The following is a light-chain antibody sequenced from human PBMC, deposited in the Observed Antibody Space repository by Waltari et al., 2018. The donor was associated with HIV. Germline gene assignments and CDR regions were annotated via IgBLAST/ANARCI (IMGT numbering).Light chain of an antibody. Sequence: QSVLTPPPSVSGAPGQRVTISCTGSSSNIGAGYDVHWYQQLPGTAPKLLIYGNSNRPSGVPDRFSGSKSGTSASLAIIGLQAEDEADYYCQSYDSSLSGSVFGGGTKLTVL. CDR1: SSNIGAGYD. J-gene: IGLJ3*02. CDR2: GNS. CDR3: QSYDSSLSGSV. V-gene: IGLV1-40*01.